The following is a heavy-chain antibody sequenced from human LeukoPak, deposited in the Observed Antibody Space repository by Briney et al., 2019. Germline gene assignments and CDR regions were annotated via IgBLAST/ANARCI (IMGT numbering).Heavy chain of an antibody. CDR1: GVSIGSGGYY. V-gene: IGHV4-31*03. Sequence: SETLSLTCTVSGVSIGSGGYYWTWLRPHPGKGLEWIGYIYYSGLTYYNTSLKSRITISVDASKNQFSLKLTSVTAADTAEYFCARGFVFLDFWGQGTLVTVSS. D-gene: IGHD3-10*01. CDR2: IYYSGLT. CDR3: ARGFVFLDF. J-gene: IGHJ4*02.